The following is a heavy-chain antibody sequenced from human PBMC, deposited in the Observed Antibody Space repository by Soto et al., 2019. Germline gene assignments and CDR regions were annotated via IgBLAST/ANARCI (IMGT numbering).Heavy chain of an antibody. CDR3: ATEGRSGYRNFDF. CDR2: ISSTSSYI. J-gene: IGHJ4*02. D-gene: IGHD3-22*01. Sequence: DVQLVESGGGLVKPGGSLRLSCTASGFTFNLYTLNWVRQAPGKGLEWVSSISSTSSYIYYADSVKGRFAISRDNAVKSLFLQMSDLRAEDTALYYCATEGRSGYRNFDFWGQGTLVTVSS. V-gene: IGHV3-21*01. CDR1: GFTFNLYT.